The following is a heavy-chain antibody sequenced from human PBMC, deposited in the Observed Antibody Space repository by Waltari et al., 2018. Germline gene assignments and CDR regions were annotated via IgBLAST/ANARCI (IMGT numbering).Heavy chain of an antibody. J-gene: IGHJ6*02. Sequence: QVQLQESGPGLVKASETLALTCTVSGAPVRSPDYDWTWVRQSPGKGLEYLGSIFFSGATTYNPSLKSRMSMSVDRSKNQFSLSLWSLTAADTAVYFCARDYIYGRDYRFGMDVWGQGTTVVVAS. V-gene: IGHV4-61*08. D-gene: IGHD4-17*01. CDR2: IFFSGAT. CDR3: ARDYIYGRDYRFGMDV. CDR1: GAPVRSPDYD.